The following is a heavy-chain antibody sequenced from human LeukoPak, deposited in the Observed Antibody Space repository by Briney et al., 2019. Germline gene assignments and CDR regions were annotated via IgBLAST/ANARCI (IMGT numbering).Heavy chain of an antibody. D-gene: IGHD3-10*01. CDR2: IYPGDSDT. CDR3: ARLATLWFGELAFAFDI. J-gene: IGHJ3*02. CDR1: GYSFTSYW. V-gene: IGHV5-51*01. Sequence: GESLKISCKGSGYSFTSYWIGWVRQMPGKGLEWMGIIYPGDSDTRYSPSFQGQVTISADKSIRTAYLQWSSLKASDTAMYYCARLATLWFGELAFAFDIWGQGTMVTVSS.